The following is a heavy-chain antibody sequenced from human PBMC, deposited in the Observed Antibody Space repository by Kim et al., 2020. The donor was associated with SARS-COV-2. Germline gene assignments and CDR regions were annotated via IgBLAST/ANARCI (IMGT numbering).Heavy chain of an antibody. Sequence: GGSLRHSCAAFRFTFSSYGMHWVRQAPGKGLEWVAVISYDGTNKYYADSVKGRFTISRDNSKNKLYLQMNSLRTDDTAVYYCATDGSSAWRPMGYFDYWG. CDR3: ATDGSSAWRPMGYFDY. V-gene: IGHV3-30*03. D-gene: IGHD6-19*01. CDR1: RFTFSSYG. J-gene: IGHJ4*01. CDR2: ISYDGTNK.